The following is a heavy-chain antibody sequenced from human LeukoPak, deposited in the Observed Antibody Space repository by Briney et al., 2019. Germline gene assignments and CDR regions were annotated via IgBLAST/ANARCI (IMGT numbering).Heavy chain of an antibody. CDR3: ARIRIYDYVWGSYRPPFDY. CDR1: GASISSYY. V-gene: IGHV4-34*01. D-gene: IGHD3-16*02. Sequence: SETLSLTCTVSGASISSYYWSWIRQPPGKGLEWIGEINHSGSTNNNPSLKSRVTISVDTSKNQFSLKLSSVTAADTAVYYCARIRIYDYVWGSYRPPFDYWGQGTLVTVSS. CDR2: INHSGST. J-gene: IGHJ4*02.